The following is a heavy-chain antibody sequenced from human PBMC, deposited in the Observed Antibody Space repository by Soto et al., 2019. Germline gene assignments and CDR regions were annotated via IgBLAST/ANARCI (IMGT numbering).Heavy chain of an antibody. D-gene: IGHD6-13*01. CDR2: IYYSGST. CDR3: ARESLPIGIAAADNDY. CDR1: GGSISSGGYY. Sequence: PSETLSLTFTVSGGSISSGGYYWSWIRQPPGKGLEWIGYIYYSGSTYYNPSLKSRVTISVDTSKNQFSLKLSSVTAADTAVYYCARESLPIGIAAADNDYWGQGTLVTVSS. V-gene: IGHV4-30-4*01. J-gene: IGHJ4*02.